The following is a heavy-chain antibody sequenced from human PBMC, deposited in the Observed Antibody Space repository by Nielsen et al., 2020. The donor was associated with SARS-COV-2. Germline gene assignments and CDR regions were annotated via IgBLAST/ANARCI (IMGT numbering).Heavy chain of an antibody. V-gene: IGHV3-11*04. CDR3: ARDGGRRTMFGVNHRVRKDAFDI. CDR2: ISSSGSTI. J-gene: IGHJ3*02. Sequence: WIRQPPGKGLEWVSYISSSGSTIYYADSVKGRFTISRDNAKNSLFLQMNRLRVEDTAVYYCARDGGRRTMFGVNHRVRKDAFDIWGQGTMVTVSS. D-gene: IGHD3-3*01.